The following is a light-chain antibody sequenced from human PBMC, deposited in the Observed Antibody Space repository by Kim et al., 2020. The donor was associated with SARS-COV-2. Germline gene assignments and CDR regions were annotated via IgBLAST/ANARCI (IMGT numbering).Light chain of an antibody. Sequence: AAVGNKVTLTCRASQDISNYLAWFQLKPGKAPKLLIYAASALQPGVPSRFSGSGSGTDFTLTVTSLQPEDVATYYCQKCDSAPWTFGQGTKVDIK. CDR2: AAS. J-gene: IGKJ1*01. CDR3: QKCDSAPWT. V-gene: IGKV1-27*01. CDR1: QDISNY.